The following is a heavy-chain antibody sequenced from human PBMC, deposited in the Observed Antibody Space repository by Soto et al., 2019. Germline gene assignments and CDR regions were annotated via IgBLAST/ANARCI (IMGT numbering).Heavy chain of an antibody. CDR3: ARGPRDYDI. J-gene: IGHJ3*02. D-gene: IGHD3-16*01. V-gene: IGHV6-1*01. Sequence: PSQTLSLTCAISGDSVPSNSAAWNWIRQSPSRGLEWLGRTYYRSKWYNDYAVSVNSRITINPDASKNQFSVQLSSVSPDDTAVDYSARGPRDYDICGQGRMFT. CDR1: GDSVPSNSAA. CDR2: TYYRSKWYN.